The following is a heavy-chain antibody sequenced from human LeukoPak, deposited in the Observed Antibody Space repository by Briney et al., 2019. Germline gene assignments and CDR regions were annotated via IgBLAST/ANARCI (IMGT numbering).Heavy chain of an antibody. J-gene: IGHJ3*01. CDR1: ALSFSIYT. Sequence: GGSLRLSCAASALSFSIYTMHWVRQAPGKGLEWVAVISYDGTNEYYSDSAQGRFTISRDNSEDTLYLAMNSLRADDTAVYYCARESSHDAFDVWGQGTRVTVSS. V-gene: IGHV3-30*04. CDR2: ISYDGTNE. CDR3: ARESSHDAFDV.